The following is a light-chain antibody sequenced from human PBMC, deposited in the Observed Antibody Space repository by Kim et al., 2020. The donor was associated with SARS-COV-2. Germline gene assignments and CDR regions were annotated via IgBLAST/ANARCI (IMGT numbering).Light chain of an antibody. CDR3: SSYTSSNTFVV. CDR2: EVT. V-gene: IGLV2-18*02. J-gene: IGLJ2*01. Sequence: QSALTQAPSVSGSLGQSVTISCTGTISDIYTYNRVSWYQQPPDTAPRLIIYEVTYRPSGVPDRFSGSKSGNTASLTISGLQIEDEAVYYCSSYTSSNTFVVFGGGTQLTVL. CDR1: ISDIYTYNR.